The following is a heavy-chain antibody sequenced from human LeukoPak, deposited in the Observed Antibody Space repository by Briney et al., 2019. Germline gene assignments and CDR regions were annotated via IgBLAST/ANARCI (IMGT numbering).Heavy chain of an antibody. J-gene: IGHJ4*02. D-gene: IGHD3-9*01. CDR1: GGSISSYY. Sequence: SETLSLTCTVSGGSISSYYWSWIRQPPGKGLEWIGYIYYSGSTNYNPSLKSRVTISVDTSKNQFSLKLSSVTAADTAVYYCARQLRYFDWLLGWGQGTLVTVSS. V-gene: IGHV4-59*01. CDR2: IYYSGST. CDR3: ARQLRYFDWLLG.